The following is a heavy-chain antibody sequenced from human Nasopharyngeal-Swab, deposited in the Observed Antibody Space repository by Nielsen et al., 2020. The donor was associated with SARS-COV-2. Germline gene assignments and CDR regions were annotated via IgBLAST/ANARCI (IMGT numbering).Heavy chain of an antibody. J-gene: IGHJ5*02. CDR2: ISSSGSTI. CDR1: GFTFSSYE. Sequence: GESLKISCAASGFTFSSYEMNWVRQAPGKGLEWVSYISSSGSTIYYADSVKGRFTISRDNAKNSLYLQMNSLRAEDTAVYYCARVADFWSGYPFDPWGQGTLVTVSS. D-gene: IGHD3-3*01. V-gene: IGHV3-48*03. CDR3: ARVADFWSGYPFDP.